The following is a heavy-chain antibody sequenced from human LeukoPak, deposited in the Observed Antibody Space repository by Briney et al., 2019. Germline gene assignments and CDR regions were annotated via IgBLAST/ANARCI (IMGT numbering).Heavy chain of an antibody. J-gene: IGHJ4*02. CDR1: GYTFTSYA. CDR2: INAGNGNT. V-gene: IGHV1-3*01. CDR3: ARDCSGGSRYQCLGY. Sequence: ASVKGCCKASGYTFTSYAVHWLLQAPGERLEWMGWINAGNGNTKYSQKFQGRVTITRDTSASTAYMELSSLRSEDTAVYYCARDCSGGSRYQCLGYRGQGPLVTVSS. D-gene: IGHD2-15*01.